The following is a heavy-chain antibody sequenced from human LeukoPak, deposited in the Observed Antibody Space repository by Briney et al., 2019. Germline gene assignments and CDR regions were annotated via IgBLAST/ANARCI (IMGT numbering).Heavy chain of an antibody. CDR3: ARQRGSSFFDY. V-gene: IGHV4-59*08. J-gene: IGHJ4*02. CDR2: IYYSGST. CDR1: GGSISSHY. D-gene: IGHD1-26*01. Sequence: SETLSLTCTVSGGSISSHYWSWIRQPPGKGLEWIGYIYYSGSTNYNPSLKNRVTISVDTSKNQFSLKLRSVTAADTAVYYCARQRGSSFFDYWGQGTLVTVSS.